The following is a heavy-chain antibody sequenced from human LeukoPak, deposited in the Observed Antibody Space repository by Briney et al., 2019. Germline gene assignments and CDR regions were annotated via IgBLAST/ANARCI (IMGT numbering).Heavy chain of an antibody. Sequence: SVKVSCKASGYTFTSYDINWVRQAPGQGLEWMGRIIPIFGIANYAQKFQGRVTITADKSTSTAYMELSSLRSEDTAVYYCAREDYGGNSRANYFDYWGQGTLVTVSS. D-gene: IGHD4-23*01. V-gene: IGHV1-69*04. J-gene: IGHJ4*02. CDR3: AREDYGGNSRANYFDY. CDR1: GYTFTSYD. CDR2: IIPIFGIA.